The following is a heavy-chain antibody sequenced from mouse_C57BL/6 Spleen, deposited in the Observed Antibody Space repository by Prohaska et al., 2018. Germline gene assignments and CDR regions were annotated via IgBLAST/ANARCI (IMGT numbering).Heavy chain of an antibody. Sequence: MSCKASGYTCTSYTMHWGKQGPGQGLEWIGYINPSSGYTKYNQKFKDKSTLTADKSSSTAYMQLSSLTSEDSAVYYCPITTEGTLYFDVGGKGTTVTVSA. CDR1: GYTCTSYT. V-gene: IGHV1-4*01. CDR3: PITTEGTLYFDV. D-gene: IGHD1-1*01. CDR2: INPSSGYT. J-gene: IGHJ1*03.